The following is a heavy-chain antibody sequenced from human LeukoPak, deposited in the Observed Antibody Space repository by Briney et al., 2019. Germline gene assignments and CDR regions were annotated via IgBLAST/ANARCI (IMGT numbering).Heavy chain of an antibody. CDR3: ASRGGYDNFYFDY. V-gene: IGHV4-59*08. Sequence: PSETLSLTCSVSGGSVRSYYWSWIRQAPGKGLEWVAFTFYNTGSTSYNPSLKSRATISVDTSKNQFSLNLTSVTAADTAVYYCASRGGYDNFYFDYWGQGALVTVSS. J-gene: IGHJ4*02. D-gene: IGHD5-12*01. CDR1: GGSVRSYY. CDR2: TFYNTGST.